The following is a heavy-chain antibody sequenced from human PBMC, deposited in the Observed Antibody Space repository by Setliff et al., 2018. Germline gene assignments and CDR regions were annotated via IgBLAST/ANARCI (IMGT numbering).Heavy chain of an antibody. J-gene: IGHJ6*02. CDR3: ARGNMDVVAAGGKYSGLAF. V-gene: IGHV1-69*06. Sequence: SVKVSCKASGYTFNNFGVAWVRQAPGQGLEWMGGIIPLLETAKYAQKFQGRVTITADKSTSTGYMELSSLRYEDTAVYYCARGNMDVVAAGGKYSGLAFWGQGTTVTVSS. CDR1: GYTFNNFG. D-gene: IGHD6-13*01. CDR2: IIPLLETA.